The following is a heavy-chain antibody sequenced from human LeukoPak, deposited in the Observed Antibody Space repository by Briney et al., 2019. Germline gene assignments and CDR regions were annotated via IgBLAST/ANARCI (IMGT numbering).Heavy chain of an antibody. CDR1: GYTFTSYS. J-gene: IGHJ4*02. CDR3: ARDWGSIKVISDY. Sequence: GASVKVSCKASGYTFTSYSISWVRQAPGQGPEWMGWIDTSNKNTNYAQKFQGRVTLTTDTSTSTAYMELRSLRSDDTAVYYCARDWGSIKVISDYWGQGTLVTVSS. CDR2: IDTSNKNT. V-gene: IGHV1-18*01. D-gene: IGHD3-16*01.